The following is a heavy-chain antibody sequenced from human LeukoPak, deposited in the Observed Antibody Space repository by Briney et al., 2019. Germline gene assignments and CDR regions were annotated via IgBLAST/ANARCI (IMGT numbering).Heavy chain of an antibody. V-gene: IGHV3-74*01. Sequence: GGSLRLSCTASGFSFSGHWMHWARQLPGKGLVWVSRISPTGSTTSYADSMKGRFTVSRDNAKNTLYLQVNNLRAEDTAVYYCARGPNSNWSGLDFWGQGTLLTVSS. CDR3: ARGPNSNWSGLDF. CDR2: ISPTGSTT. CDR1: GFSFSGHW. J-gene: IGHJ4*02. D-gene: IGHD6-6*01.